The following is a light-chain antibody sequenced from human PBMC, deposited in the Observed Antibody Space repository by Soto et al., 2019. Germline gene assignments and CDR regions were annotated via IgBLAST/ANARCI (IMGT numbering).Light chain of an antibody. CDR3: SSYTTVNTLFS. CDR1: SSDIGNYNY. CDR2: EVN. V-gene: IGLV2-14*01. J-gene: IGLJ1*01. Sequence: QSALTQPASVSGSPGQSITISCTGTSSDIGNYNYVSWYQQHPGKAPKLIIYEVNNRPSGVSNRFSGSKSDNTASLTISGLQAEDEADYYCSSYTTVNTLFSFGKGTKLTVL.